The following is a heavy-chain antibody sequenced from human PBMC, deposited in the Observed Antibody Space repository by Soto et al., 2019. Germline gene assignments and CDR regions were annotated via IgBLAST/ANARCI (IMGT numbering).Heavy chain of an antibody. Sequence: GASVKVSCKASGYTFTGYYMHWVLQAPGQGLEWMGWINPNSGGTNYAQKFQGRVTMTRDTSISTAYMELSWLRSDDTAVYYCARDLADSSGYYYVTRDYWGQGTLVTVSS. J-gene: IGHJ4*02. CDR2: INPNSGGT. D-gene: IGHD3-22*01. CDR3: ARDLADSSGYYYVTRDY. CDR1: GYTFTGYY. V-gene: IGHV1-2*02.